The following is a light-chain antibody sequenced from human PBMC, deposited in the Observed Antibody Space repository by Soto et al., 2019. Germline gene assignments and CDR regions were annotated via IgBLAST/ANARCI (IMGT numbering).Light chain of an antibody. V-gene: IGLV2-14*01. CDR2: DVS. Sequence: TQPSPVSGSPGQSITLSCPGTSSDVGGYNYVSWYQQHPGKAPKFMIYDVSNRPSGVSTRFSGSKSGNTASLTISGLQAEDEADYYCNSYTTSNTRQIVFGTGTKVTVL. CDR1: SSDVGGYNY. CDR3: NSYTTSNTRQIV. J-gene: IGLJ1*01.